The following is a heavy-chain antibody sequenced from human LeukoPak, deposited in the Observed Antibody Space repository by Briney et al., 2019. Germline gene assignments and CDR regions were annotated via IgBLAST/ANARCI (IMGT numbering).Heavy chain of an antibody. CDR2: IYTSGST. CDR1: GGSISSYY. D-gene: IGHD2-2*01. Sequence: KPSETLSLTCTVSGGSISSYYWSWIRQPAGKGLEWIGRIYTSGSTNYNPSPKSRVTISVDTSKNQFSLRLSSVTAADTAVYYCARDLFDCSSTSCYVSWGQGTLVTVSS. V-gene: IGHV4-4*07. CDR3: ARDLFDCSSTSCYVS. J-gene: IGHJ4*02.